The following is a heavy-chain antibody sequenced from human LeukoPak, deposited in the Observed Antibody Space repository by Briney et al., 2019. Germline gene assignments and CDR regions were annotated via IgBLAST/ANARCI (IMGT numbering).Heavy chain of an antibody. Sequence: GASVKVSCKPSGYTFTGYYLHWVRQAPGQGLEWMGRINPSTGGTNYAQNFQGRVTMTRDASISTAYMELSRLTSDDTAVYYCARDNDLRPIVGATTFPNEFGYWGQGTLVTVSS. CDR2: INPSTGGT. J-gene: IGHJ4*02. CDR3: ARDNDLRPIVGATTFPNEFGY. CDR1: GYTFTGYY. D-gene: IGHD1-26*01. V-gene: IGHV1-2*06.